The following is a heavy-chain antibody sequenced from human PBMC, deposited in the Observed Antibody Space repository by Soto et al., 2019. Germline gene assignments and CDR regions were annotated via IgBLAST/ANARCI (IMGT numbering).Heavy chain of an antibody. CDR3: ARSHSLPGYYDSSGPSFDP. CDR2: IYYSGST. J-gene: IGHJ5*02. CDR1: GGSISSYY. D-gene: IGHD3-22*01. Sequence: SETLSLTCTVSGGSISSYYWSWIRQPPGKGLEWIGYIYYSGSTNYNPSLKSRVTISVDTSKNQFSLKLSSVTAADTAVYYRARSHSLPGYYDSSGPSFDPWGQGTLVTVSS. V-gene: IGHV4-59*08.